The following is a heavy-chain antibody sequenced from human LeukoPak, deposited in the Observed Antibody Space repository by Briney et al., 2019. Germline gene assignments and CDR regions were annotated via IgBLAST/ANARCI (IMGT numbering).Heavy chain of an antibody. D-gene: IGHD2-8*01. CDR1: GGSISSSSYY. V-gene: IGHV4-39*07. CDR3: ARDRPKCNDAFDI. Sequence: SETLSLTCTVSGGSISSSSYYWGWIRPPPGKGLEWIGSIYYSGSTYYNPSLKSRVTISVDTSKNQFSLKLSSVTAADTAVYYCARDRPKCNDAFDIWGQGTMVTVSS. J-gene: IGHJ3*02. CDR2: IYYSGST.